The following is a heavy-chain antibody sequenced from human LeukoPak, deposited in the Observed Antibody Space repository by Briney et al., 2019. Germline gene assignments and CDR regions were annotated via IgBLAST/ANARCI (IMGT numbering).Heavy chain of an antibody. Sequence: PSETLSLTCTVSGGSISSSSYYWGWIRQPPGKGLEWIGSIYYSGSTYYNPSLKSRVTISVDTSKNQFSLKPSSVTAADTAVYYCATIAAAGLAGDYWGQGTLVTVSS. J-gene: IGHJ4*02. V-gene: IGHV4-39*07. CDR1: GGSISSSSYY. CDR2: IYYSGST. D-gene: IGHD6-13*01. CDR3: ATIAAAGLAGDY.